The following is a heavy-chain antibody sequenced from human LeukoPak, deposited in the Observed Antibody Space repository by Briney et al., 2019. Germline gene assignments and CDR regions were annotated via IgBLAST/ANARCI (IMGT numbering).Heavy chain of an antibody. D-gene: IGHD3-10*01. J-gene: IGHJ6*02. Sequence: PGGSLRLSCAASGFTFSSYAMSWVRQAPGKGLEWVSAISGSGGSTYYADSVKGRLTISRDNSKNTLYLQMNSLRAEDTAVYYCAKDQGLSKLLWFGEPFNYYYYGMDVWGQGTTVTVSS. CDR2: ISGSGGST. CDR1: GFTFSSYA. CDR3: AKDQGLSKLLWFGEPFNYYYYGMDV. V-gene: IGHV3-23*01.